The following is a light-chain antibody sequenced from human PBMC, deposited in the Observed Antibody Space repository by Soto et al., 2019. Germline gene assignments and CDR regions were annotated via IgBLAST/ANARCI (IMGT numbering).Light chain of an antibody. Sequence: QSVLTQPPSVSGAPGQRVTISCTGSSSNIWAGYDVHWYQQLPGTAPKLLIHGNSNRPSGVPDRFSGSKSGTSAALASSWRLAEDEADYCGQSYDSGLSGVLFCGGTKLAVL. J-gene: IGLJ2*01. CDR3: QSYDSGLSGVL. CDR2: GNS. V-gene: IGLV1-40*01. CDR1: SSNIWAGYD.